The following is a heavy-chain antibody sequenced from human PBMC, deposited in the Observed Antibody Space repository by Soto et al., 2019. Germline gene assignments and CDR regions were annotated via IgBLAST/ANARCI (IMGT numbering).Heavy chain of an antibody. CDR1: GFTFSSYA. D-gene: IGHD1-26*01. J-gene: IGHJ6*02. V-gene: IGHV3-30-3*01. Sequence: PGGSLRLSCAASGFTFSSYAMHWVRQAPGKGLEWVAVISYDGSNKYYADSVKGRFTISRDNSKNTLYLQMNSLRAEDTAVYYCARDRWKLLLYYHYGMDVWGQGTTVTVSS. CDR2: ISYDGSNK. CDR3: ARDRWKLLLYYHYGMDV.